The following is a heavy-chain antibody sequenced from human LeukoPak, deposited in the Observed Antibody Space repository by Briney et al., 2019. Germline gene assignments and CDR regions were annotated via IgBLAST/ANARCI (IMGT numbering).Heavy chain of an antibody. CDR3: ARLHSSRAEEFDP. CDR1: GGSISGYY. J-gene: IGHJ5*02. Sequence: PSETLSLTCTVSGGSISGYYWSWIRQSPGKGLEWIGYIYYTGITAYNPSLGSRVTISVDRSNNQFSLRLTSVTAADTAVYYCARLHSSRAEEFDPWRQGTLVTVSS. CDR2: IYYTGIT. V-gene: IGHV4-59*12.